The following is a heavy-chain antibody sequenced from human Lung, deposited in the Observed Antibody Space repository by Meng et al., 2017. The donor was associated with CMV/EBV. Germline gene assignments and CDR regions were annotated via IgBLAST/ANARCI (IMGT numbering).Heavy chain of an antibody. J-gene: IGHJ6*02. V-gene: IGHV1-2*02. D-gene: IGHD2-15*01. CDR1: GYNFTGYY. Sequence: SVXVSXXASGYNFTGYYIHWVRQAPGQGLEWMGWINPNSGGTNYAQKFQGRITMTGDTSITTAYMELSRLRSDDMAVYHCARVKRYCTGGTCSSTGYYGMDVWGQWPTVTVSS. CDR2: INPNSGGT. CDR3: ARVKRYCTGGTCSSTGYYGMDV.